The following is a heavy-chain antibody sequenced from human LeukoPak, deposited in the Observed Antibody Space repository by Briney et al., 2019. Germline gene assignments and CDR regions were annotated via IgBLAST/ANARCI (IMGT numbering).Heavy chain of an antibody. CDR3: ANQGDSSGWYLFWNWFDP. V-gene: IGHV3-53*01. CDR1: RFTVTSSY. D-gene: IGHD6-19*01. Sequence: GGSLRLSCTASRFTVTSSYMRWVRQAPGKGLDWVSVIYSSDNTYYADSVKGRFTISRDNSKNTLYLQMNSLRAEDTAVYYCANQGDSSGWYLFWNWFDPWGQGTLVTVSS. J-gene: IGHJ5*02. CDR2: IYSSDNT.